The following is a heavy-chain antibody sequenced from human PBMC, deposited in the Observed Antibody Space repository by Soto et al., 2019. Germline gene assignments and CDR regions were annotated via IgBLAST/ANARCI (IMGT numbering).Heavy chain of an antibody. D-gene: IGHD3-3*01. J-gene: IGHJ6*02. CDR3: ARGRYDFWSGYSPGAYYGMDV. Sequence: PSETLSLTCTVFCGSVSSGSYYWSWIRLPPGKGLEWIGYIYYSGSTNYNPSLKSRVTISVDTSKNQFSLKLSSVTAADTAVYYCARGRYDFWSGYSPGAYYGMDVWGQGTTVTVSS. V-gene: IGHV4-61*01. CDR2: IYYSGST. CDR1: CGSVSSGSYY.